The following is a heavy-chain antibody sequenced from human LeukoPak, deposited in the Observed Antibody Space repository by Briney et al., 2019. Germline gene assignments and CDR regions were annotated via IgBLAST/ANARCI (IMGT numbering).Heavy chain of an antibody. CDR2: ISSDGNDE. J-gene: IGHJ4*02. Sequence: GGSLRLSCAASGFTFSNFGMHWVRQAPGKGLEWVAVISSDGNDEYYANAVKGRFTISRDNSMNILYLQMNSLRAEDTAIYYCAKDLTTLTLGKDYWGQGTLVTVSS. CDR3: AKDLTTLTLGKDY. CDR1: GFTFSNFG. D-gene: IGHD4-17*01. V-gene: IGHV3-30*18.